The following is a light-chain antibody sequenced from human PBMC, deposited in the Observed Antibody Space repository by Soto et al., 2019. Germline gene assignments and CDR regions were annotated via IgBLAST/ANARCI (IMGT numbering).Light chain of an antibody. CDR1: QSLVHSNGVTY. CDR2: KIS. J-gene: IGKJ1*01. CDR3: MQATGSPRT. V-gene: IGKV2-24*01. Sequence: EIVMTQTPLSSPVTLGQPASISCRSSQSLVHSNGVTYLSWLLQRPGQPPRPLIYKISNRFSGVPERFSSSGAGTDFTLKISRVEADDVGVYYCMQATGSPRTFGQGTKVEIK.